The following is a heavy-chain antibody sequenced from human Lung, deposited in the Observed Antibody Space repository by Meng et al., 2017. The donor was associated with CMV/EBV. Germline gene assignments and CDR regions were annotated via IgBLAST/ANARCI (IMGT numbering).Heavy chain of an antibody. Sequence: SVXVSXKAYGGNFNSYSFIWVRQAPGQGLEWVGRIVPLLRTPIFAQSFQGRVTITADRSSSTTYMELSRLRSEDTAVYYCASATYMTTQQGWFDTWGQGTXVTVSS. J-gene: IGHJ5*02. CDR2: IVPLLRTP. CDR1: GGNFNSYS. CDR3: ASATYMTTQQGWFDT. D-gene: IGHD4-11*01. V-gene: IGHV1-69*08.